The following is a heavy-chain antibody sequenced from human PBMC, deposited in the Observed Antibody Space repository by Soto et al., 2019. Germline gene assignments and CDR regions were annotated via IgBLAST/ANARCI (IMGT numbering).Heavy chain of an antibody. J-gene: IGHJ6*02. CDR2: ISSSSSYI. V-gene: IGHV3-21*01. CDR1: RFTLRIYM. CDR3: ARDPHDYGEAIYYYYGMDV. D-gene: IGHD4-17*01. Sequence: WGSLTSSCASSRFTLRIYMVNLVRQDTGKGLEWVSSISSSSSYIYDADAVKGRFTISRDNAKNSLYLQMNSLRAEDTAVYYCARDPHDYGEAIYYYYGMDVWGQATTVIVSS.